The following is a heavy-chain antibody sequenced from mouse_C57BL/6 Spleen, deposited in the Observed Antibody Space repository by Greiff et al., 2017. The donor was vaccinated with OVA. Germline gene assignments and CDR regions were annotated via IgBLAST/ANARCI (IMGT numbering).Heavy chain of an antibody. J-gene: IGHJ4*01. V-gene: IGHV1-52*01. CDR1: GYTFTSYW. CDR2: IDPSDSET. D-gene: IGHD4-1*01. CDR3: ARETGTRAMDD. Sequence: QVQLQQPGAELVRPGSSVKLSCKASGYTFTSYWMHWVKQRPIPGLEWIGNIDPSDSETHYNQKFKDKATLTVDKSSSTAYMQLSSLTSEDSAVDYCARETGTRAMDDWGQGTSVTVSS.